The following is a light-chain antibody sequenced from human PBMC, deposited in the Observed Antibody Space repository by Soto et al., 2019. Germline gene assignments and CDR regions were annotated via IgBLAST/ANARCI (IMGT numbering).Light chain of an antibody. V-gene: IGKV3-20*01. J-gene: IGKJ1*01. CDR1: QTVSSSY. Sequence: EIVLTQSPGTLSLSPGERATLSCRASQTVSSSYLAWHQQKPGQAPRLLIYDASRRTSGFPDRFSGSGSGTDFTLTISRLEPEDFAVYYCQQHGTLPATFGQGTKVEIK. CDR2: DAS. CDR3: QQHGTLPAT.